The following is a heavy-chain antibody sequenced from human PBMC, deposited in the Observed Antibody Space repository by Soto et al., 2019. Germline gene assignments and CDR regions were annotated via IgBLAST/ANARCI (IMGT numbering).Heavy chain of an antibody. CDR2: VYPSDSDV. D-gene: IGHD3-10*01. Sequence: GESLKISCQGPGYRFSSSWIGWVRQKPGKGLEWLGNVYPSDSDVRYNPAFEGQVTISADNSINTAYLQLLNLKASDTAIYYCPTGAIRPFDSCGQGPRVTVYS. CDR3: PTGAIRPFDS. V-gene: IGHV5-51*01. J-gene: IGHJ4*02. CDR1: GYRFSSSW.